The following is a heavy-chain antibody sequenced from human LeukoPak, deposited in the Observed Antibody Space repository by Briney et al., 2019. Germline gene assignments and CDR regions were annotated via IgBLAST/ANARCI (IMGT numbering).Heavy chain of an antibody. CDR2: IYQGEST. J-gene: IGHJ6*03. CDR1: GGSVNSVTYY. Sequence: STTLSLTCAVSGGSVNSVTYYWPWVRQPPGKGLEWIGSIYQGESTYSNPSLESRVSMSVDTSKNQFSLRLTSVTAADTAVYYCARARYDFWSDRWGDYYMDVWGKGTTVTVSS. CDR3: ARARYDFWSDRWGDYYMDV. D-gene: IGHD3-3*01. V-gene: IGHV4-39*01.